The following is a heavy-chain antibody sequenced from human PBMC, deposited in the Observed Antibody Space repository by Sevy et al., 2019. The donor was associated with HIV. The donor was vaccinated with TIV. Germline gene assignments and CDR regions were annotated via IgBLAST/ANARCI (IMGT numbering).Heavy chain of an antibody. CDR3: ARGGPNQHQLDYFDY. CDR2: SGST. CDR1: GVSISNYC. V-gene: IGHV4-59*01. Sequence: SETLSLTCTVSGVSISNYCWAWIRQPPGKGLECVGCSGSTNYNPSLKSRVTTSVDTSKNHFSLKLSSVTVADTAIYYCARGGPNQHQLDYFDYWGQGTLVTVSS. J-gene: IGHJ4*02. D-gene: IGHD6-13*01.